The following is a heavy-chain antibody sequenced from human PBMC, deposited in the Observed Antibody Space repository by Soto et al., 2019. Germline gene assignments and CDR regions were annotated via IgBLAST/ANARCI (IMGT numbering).Heavy chain of an antibody. CDR3: ARGPNYDILTGNYDGMDV. J-gene: IGHJ6*02. D-gene: IGHD3-9*01. V-gene: IGHV1-18*01. CDR2: ISAYNGNT. CDR1: GGTFSSYG. Sequence: GASVKVSCKASGGTFSSYGISWVRQAPGQGLEWMGWISAYNGNTNYAQKLQGRVTMTTDTSTSTAYMELRSLRSDDTAVYYCARGPNYDILTGNYDGMDVWGQGTTVTVSS.